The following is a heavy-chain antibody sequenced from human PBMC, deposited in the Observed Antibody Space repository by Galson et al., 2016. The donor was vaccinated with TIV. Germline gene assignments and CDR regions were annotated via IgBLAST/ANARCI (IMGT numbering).Heavy chain of an antibody. J-gene: IGHJ4*02. V-gene: IGHV1-8*02. D-gene: IGHD4-17*01. CDR2: MNPNSGNT. Sequence: SCKASGYTFTSYDINWVRQATGQGLEWMGWMNPNSGNTGYAQKFRGRVTMTRNTSVRTAYMELSSLRSEGTAVYYSARSGDYGDYWGQGTLVTVSS. CDR1: GYTFTSYD. CDR3: ARSGDYGDY.